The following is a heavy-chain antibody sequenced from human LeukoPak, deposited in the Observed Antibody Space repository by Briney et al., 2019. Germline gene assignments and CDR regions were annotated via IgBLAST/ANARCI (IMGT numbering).Heavy chain of an antibody. CDR1: GFTFSSYS. V-gene: IGHV3-48*02. Sequence: PGGSLRLSCAASGFTFSSYSMNWVRQAPGKGPEWVSYISISSTTIYYADSVKGRFTISRDNAKNSLYLQMNSLSDEDTAVYYCARGAATCDYWGQGTLVTVSS. CDR2: ISISSTTI. CDR3: ARGAATCDY. D-gene: IGHD1-26*01. J-gene: IGHJ4*02.